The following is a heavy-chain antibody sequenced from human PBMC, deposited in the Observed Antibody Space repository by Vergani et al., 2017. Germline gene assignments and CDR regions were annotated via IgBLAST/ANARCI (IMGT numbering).Heavy chain of an antibody. CDR1: GGSFSGYY. CDR2: INHSGST. V-gene: IGHV4-34*01. CDR3: ARGWATVTKYPVFDL. D-gene: IGHD4-17*01. Sequence: QVQLLESGPGLLKPSETLSLTCAVYGGSFSGYYWSWIRQPPGKGLEWIGEINHSGSTNYNPSLKSRVTISVDTSKNQFSLKLSSVTAADTAVYYCARGWATVTKYPVFDLWGRGTLVTVSS. J-gene: IGHJ2*01.